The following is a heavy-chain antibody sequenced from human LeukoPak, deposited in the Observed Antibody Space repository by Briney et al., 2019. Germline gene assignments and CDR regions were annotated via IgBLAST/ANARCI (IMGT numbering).Heavy chain of an antibody. CDR1: GFTFSSYW. CDR3: AKGGFDWFGDDY. V-gene: IGHV3-23*01. CDR2: ISGSGGGT. D-gene: IGHD3-10*01. Sequence: GGSLRLSCAASGFTFSSYWMSWVRQAPGKGLEWVSAISGSGGGTYYADSVKGRFTISRDDSKNTLYLQMNSLRVEDTAVYYCAKGGFDWFGDDYWGLGTLVTVSS. J-gene: IGHJ4*02.